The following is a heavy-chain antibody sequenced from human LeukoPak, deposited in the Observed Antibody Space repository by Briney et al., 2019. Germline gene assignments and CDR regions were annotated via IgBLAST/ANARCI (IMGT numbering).Heavy chain of an antibody. CDR2: IYYSGST. Sequence: SETLSLTCTVSGGSISSYYWSWIRQPPGKGLEWIGYIYYSGSTNYNPSLKSRVTISVDTSKNQFSLKLSSVTAADTAVYCCARSGAGYYDSSGYYPNYFDYWGQGTLVTVSS. CDR1: GGSISSYY. V-gene: IGHV4-59*08. J-gene: IGHJ4*02. CDR3: ARSGAGYYDSSGYYPNYFDY. D-gene: IGHD3-22*01.